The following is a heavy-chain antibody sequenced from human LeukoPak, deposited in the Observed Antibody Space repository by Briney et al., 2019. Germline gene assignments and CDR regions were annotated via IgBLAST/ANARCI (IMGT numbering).Heavy chain of an antibody. CDR3: AKKVSDISEVAFDI. CDR2: ISDNGAYT. Sequence: GGSLRLSCAASGFTFKNYAMSWVRQAPGKGLEWLSAISDNGAYTWYADSVRGQFSISRDNSKSTLYLQMNSLRVEDMAVYYCAKKVSDISEVAFDIWGQGTMVTVSS. J-gene: IGHJ3*02. V-gene: IGHV3-23*01. D-gene: IGHD1-14*01. CDR1: GFTFKNYA.